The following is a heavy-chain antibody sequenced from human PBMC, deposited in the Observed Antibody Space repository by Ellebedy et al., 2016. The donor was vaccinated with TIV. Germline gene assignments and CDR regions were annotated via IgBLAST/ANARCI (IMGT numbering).Heavy chain of an antibody. V-gene: IGHV3-30*01. Sequence: GESLKISCAASGFPFSTYTMHWVRQTPGEGPEWVAVISYDGTSQYYADSVKGRLTISRDNSDNTLFLHMNSLRVDDSAVYYCARPRSSGSGSFGSFDYWGQGALVTVSS. J-gene: IGHJ4*02. CDR2: ISYDGTSQ. CDR3: ARPRSSGSGSFGSFDY. D-gene: IGHD3-10*01. CDR1: GFPFSTYT.